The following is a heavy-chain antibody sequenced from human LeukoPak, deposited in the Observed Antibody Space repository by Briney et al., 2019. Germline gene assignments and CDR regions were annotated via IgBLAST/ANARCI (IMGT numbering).Heavy chain of an antibody. CDR3: ARTGGDYGISGYYFDY. CDR1: GGSISSGGYY. D-gene: IGHD4-17*01. CDR2: IYYSGST. V-gene: IGHV4-31*03. Sequence: PSETLSLTCTVSGGSISSGGYYWSWIRQHPGKGLEWIGYIYYSGSTYYNPSLKSRVTISVDTSKNQFSLKLSSVTAADTAVYYCARTGGDYGISGYYFDYWGQGTLVTVSS. J-gene: IGHJ4*02.